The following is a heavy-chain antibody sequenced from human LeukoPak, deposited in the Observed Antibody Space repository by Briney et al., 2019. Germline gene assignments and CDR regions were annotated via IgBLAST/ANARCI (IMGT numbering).Heavy chain of an antibody. V-gene: IGHV3-30*02. CDR1: GFTFSSYG. D-gene: IGHD3-22*01. CDR2: IQYDGSNK. J-gene: IGHJ4*02. CDR3: AKDLTRDYYDSSGASPGAD. Sequence: PGGSLRLSCAASGFTFSSYGMHWVRQAPGKGLAWVAFIQYDGSNKYYADSVKGRFTISRDNSKNTLYLQMNSRRAEDTAVYYCAKDLTRDYYDSSGASPGADWGQGTLVTVSS.